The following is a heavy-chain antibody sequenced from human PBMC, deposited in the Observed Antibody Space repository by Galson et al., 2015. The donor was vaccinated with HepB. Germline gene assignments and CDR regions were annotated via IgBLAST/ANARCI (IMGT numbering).Heavy chain of an antibody. Sequence: SCMVSGYTLTELSMHWARQAPGEGLEWMGGFDPEDGETIYAQKFQGRVTMTEDTSTDTAYMELSSLRSEDTAVYYCATDSPYSGSYHFDYWGQGTLVTVSS. V-gene: IGHV1-24*01. J-gene: IGHJ4*02. D-gene: IGHD1-26*01. CDR2: FDPEDGET. CDR3: ATDSPYSGSYHFDY. CDR1: GYTLTELS.